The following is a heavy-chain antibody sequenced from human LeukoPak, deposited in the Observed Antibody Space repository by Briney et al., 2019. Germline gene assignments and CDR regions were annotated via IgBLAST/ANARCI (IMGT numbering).Heavy chain of an antibody. CDR1: GYTFTSYG. D-gene: IGHD3-10*01. Sequence: GASVKVSCKASGYTFTSYGISWVRQAPGQGLEWMGWISAYNGNTNYAQKLQGRVTMTTDTSTSTAYMELRSLRSDDTAVYYCAKSSRRVRGVTPLYYYGMDVWGQGTTVTVSS. J-gene: IGHJ6*02. V-gene: IGHV1-18*01. CDR3: AKSSRRVRGVTPLYYYGMDV. CDR2: ISAYNGNT.